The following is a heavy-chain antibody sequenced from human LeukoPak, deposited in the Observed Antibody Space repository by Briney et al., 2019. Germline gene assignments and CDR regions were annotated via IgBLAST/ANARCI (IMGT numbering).Heavy chain of an antibody. J-gene: IGHJ6*02. CDR3: ARGWGCSSTSCYLTYYGMDV. Sequence: PSETLSLTCAVYGGSFSGYYWSWIRQPPGKGLEWIGEINHSGSTNYNPSLKSRVTISVDTSKNQFSLKLSSVTAADTAVYYCARGWGCSSTSCYLTYYGMDVWGQGTTVTVSS. D-gene: IGHD2-2*01. CDR2: INHSGST. CDR1: GGSFSGYY. V-gene: IGHV4-34*01.